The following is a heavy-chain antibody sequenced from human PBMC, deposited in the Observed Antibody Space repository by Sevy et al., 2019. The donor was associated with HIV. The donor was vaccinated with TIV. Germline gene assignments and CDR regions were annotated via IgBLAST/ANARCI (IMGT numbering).Heavy chain of an antibody. CDR3: ARDSVLSPRGFDS. Sequence: SETLSLTCHVSGGSMSSYFWCWIRQPPGKGLEWIGYIYYTGTTNYNPSLKSRLTMSLDTSKNHFSLKLTAVTAADTAVYYCARDSVLSPRGFDSWGQGTLVTVSS. CDR2: IYYTGTT. J-gene: IGHJ4*02. CDR1: GGSMSSYF. V-gene: IGHV4-59*01. D-gene: IGHD3-10*01.